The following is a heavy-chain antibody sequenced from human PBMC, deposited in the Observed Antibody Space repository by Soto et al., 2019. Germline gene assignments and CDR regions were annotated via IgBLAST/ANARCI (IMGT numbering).Heavy chain of an antibody. CDR2: IITILGIA. Sequence: ASVKVSCKASGGTFSSYTIGWVRQAPGQGLEWMGRIITILGIANYEQKLQGRVTITADKSTSTAYKELSSLRTEDTDVYKCEREIVVTISNYYGMDVWGQGTTVTVSS. J-gene: IGHJ6*02. CDR1: GGTFSSYT. V-gene: IGHV1-69*04. D-gene: IGHD5-12*01. CDR3: EREIVVTISNYYGMDV.